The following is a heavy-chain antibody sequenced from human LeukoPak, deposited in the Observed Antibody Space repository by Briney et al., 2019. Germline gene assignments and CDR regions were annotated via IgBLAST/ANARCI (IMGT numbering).Heavy chain of an antibody. CDR3: AKGEKTRPFGGVIDY. J-gene: IGHJ4*02. Sequence: GGSLRLSCAASGFTFSNFWMSWVRQAPGKGLEWVANIKQDGSEKYYVDSLKGRFTISRDNSKNTLYLQMNSLRAEDTAVYYCAKGEKTRPFGGVIDYWGQGTLVTVSS. CDR1: GFTFSNFW. D-gene: IGHD3-16*02. CDR2: IKQDGSEK. V-gene: IGHV3-7*03.